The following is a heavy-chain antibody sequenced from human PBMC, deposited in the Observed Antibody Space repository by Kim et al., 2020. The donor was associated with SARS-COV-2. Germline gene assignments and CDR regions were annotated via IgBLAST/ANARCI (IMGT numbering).Heavy chain of an antibody. Sequence: SSSYIYYADSVKGRFTISRDNAKNSLYLQMNSLRAEDTAVYYCARGQFDPWGQGTLVTVSS. V-gene: IGHV3-21*01. CDR3: ARGQFDP. J-gene: IGHJ5*02. CDR2: SSSYI.